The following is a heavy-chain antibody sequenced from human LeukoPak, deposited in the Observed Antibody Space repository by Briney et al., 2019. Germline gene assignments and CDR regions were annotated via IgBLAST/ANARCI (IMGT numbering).Heavy chain of an antibody. D-gene: IGHD1-26*01. CDR3: VKDSPPRYSGSPPAY. Sequence: SGGSLRLSCVASGFTLSSYSMNWVRQAPGKGLEWVSDISDTGSTIVYADSVKGRFTMSRDEAKNSLHLQMNSLRADDTAVYYCVKDSPPRYSGSPPAYWGQGTLVTVSS. CDR2: ISDTGSTI. V-gene: IGHV3-48*01. CDR1: GFTLSSYS. J-gene: IGHJ4*02.